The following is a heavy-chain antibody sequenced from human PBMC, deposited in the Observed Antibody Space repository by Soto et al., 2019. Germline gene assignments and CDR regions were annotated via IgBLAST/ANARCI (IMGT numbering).Heavy chain of an antibody. J-gene: IGHJ4*02. Sequence: GESLKISCKASGYSFTTYWIGWVRQMPGKGLEWMGIIYPGDSDTKYSPSFQGQVTISADKSISTAYLQWSSLKASDTAMYYCARRQYSSSWYYFDYWGQGTLVTVSS. V-gene: IGHV5-51*01. CDR3: ARRQYSSSWYYFDY. D-gene: IGHD6-13*01. CDR1: GYSFTTYW. CDR2: IYPGDSDT.